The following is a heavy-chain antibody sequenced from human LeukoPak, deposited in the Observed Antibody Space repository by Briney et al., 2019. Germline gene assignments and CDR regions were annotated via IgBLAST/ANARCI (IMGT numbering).Heavy chain of an antibody. CDR2: IYAGGTT. CDR1: GGSISGYY. J-gene: IGHJ5*02. Sequence: SETLSLTCNVSGGSISGYYWTWIRQPAGKGLEWIGRIYAGGTTNYNPSFASRVTISADKSKNQFSLSLNSVTAADTAVYYCARLVAYRFDPWGQGTLVTVSS. CDR3: ARLVAYRFDP. V-gene: IGHV4-4*07. D-gene: IGHD2-21*01.